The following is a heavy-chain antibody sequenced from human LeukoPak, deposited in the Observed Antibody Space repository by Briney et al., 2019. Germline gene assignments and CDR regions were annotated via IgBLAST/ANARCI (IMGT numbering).Heavy chain of an antibody. CDR2: ISYDESNK. CDR3: ARVQREYYYDSSGIMGN. CDR1: GFTFSDYA. Sequence: GGSLRLSCAASGFTFSDYAMHWLRQAPGKGLEWVAVISYDESNKYYADSVKGRFTISRDNSRNTLYLQMNSLRAEDTAVYYCARVQREYYYDSSGIMGNWGQGTLVTVSS. J-gene: IGHJ4*02. V-gene: IGHV3-30*04. D-gene: IGHD3-22*01.